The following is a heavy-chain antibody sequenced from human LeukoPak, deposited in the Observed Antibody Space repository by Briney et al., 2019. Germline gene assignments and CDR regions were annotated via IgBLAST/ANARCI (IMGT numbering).Heavy chain of an antibody. V-gene: IGHV3-23*01. Sequence: GGSLRPSCAASGFTFTSYAMSWVRQPPGKGLEWDSAISGSGASTYYADSVKGRFTISRDKSKNTLYLQMNRRRVEDTAVYSCAKYASGIAEGGTYNWFDTWGQGTLVTVSS. CDR3: AKYASGIAEGGTYNWFDT. CDR2: ISGSGAST. CDR1: GFTFTSYA. D-gene: IGHD6-13*01. J-gene: IGHJ5*02.